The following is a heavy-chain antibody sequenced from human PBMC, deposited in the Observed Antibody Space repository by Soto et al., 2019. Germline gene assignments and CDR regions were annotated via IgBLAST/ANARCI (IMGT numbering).Heavy chain of an antibody. CDR1: GGTFSSYA. Sequence: ASVKVSCKASGGTFSSYAISWVRQAPGQGLEWMGGIIPIFGTANYAQKFQGRVTITADESTSTAYMELSSLRSEDTAVYYCDHDSRDRYYYYYYGMDVWGQGTTVTVSS. CDR2: IIPIFGTA. CDR3: DHDSRDRYYYYYYGMDV. V-gene: IGHV1-69*13. D-gene: IGHD3-3*01. J-gene: IGHJ6*02.